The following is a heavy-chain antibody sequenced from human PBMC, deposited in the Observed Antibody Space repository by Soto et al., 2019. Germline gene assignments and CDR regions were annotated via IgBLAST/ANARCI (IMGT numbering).Heavy chain of an antibody. D-gene: IGHD2-2*01. V-gene: IGHV3-11*01. CDR1: GFTFSDYY. CDR2: ISSSGSTI. J-gene: IGHJ6*03. Sequence: PGGSLRLSCAASGFTFSDYYMSWIRQAPGKGLEWVSYISSSGSTIYYADSVKGRFTISRDNAKNSLYLQMNSLRAEDTAVYYCARGDDIVVVPAAMLFDYMDVWGKGTTVTVSS. CDR3: ARGDDIVVVPAAMLFDYMDV.